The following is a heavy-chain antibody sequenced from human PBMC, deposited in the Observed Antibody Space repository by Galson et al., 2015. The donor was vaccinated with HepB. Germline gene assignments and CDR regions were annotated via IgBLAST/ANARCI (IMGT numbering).Heavy chain of an antibody. CDR3: AGVRPYYDSSGYYGNWFDP. CDR1: GYTLTELS. Sequence: SVKVSCKVSGYTLTELSMHWVRQAPGNGLEWMGGFDPEDGETIYAQKFQGGVTMTEDTSTDTAYMELSSLRSEDTAVYYCAGVRPYYDSSGYYGNWFDPWGQGTLVTVSS. V-gene: IGHV1-24*01. D-gene: IGHD3-22*01. CDR2: FDPEDGET. J-gene: IGHJ5*02.